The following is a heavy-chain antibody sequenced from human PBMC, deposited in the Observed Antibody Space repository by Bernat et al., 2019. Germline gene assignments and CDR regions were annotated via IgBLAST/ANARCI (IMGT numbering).Heavy chain of an antibody. CDR1: GFTFDDYG. CDR3: ARLLRYFDWSSGYFDL. V-gene: IGHV3-20*01. Sequence: EVQLVESGGGVVRPGGSLRLSCAASGFTFDDYGMSWVRQAPGKGLEWVSGINWNGGSTGYADSVKGRFTISRDNAKNSLYLQMNSLRAEDTALYHCARLLRYFDWSSGYFDLWGRGTLVTVSS. D-gene: IGHD3-9*01. CDR2: INWNGGST. J-gene: IGHJ2*01.